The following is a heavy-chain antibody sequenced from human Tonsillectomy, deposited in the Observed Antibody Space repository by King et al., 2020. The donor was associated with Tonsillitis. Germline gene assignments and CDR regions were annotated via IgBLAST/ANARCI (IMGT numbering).Heavy chain of an antibody. D-gene: IGHD7-27*01. CDR2: MYYSGSS. Sequence: QLQELGPGLVKPSETLSLTCTVSGGSIRSYYWSWIRQPPGKGLEWIGYMYYSGSSNYNSSLESRVTISVDTSKNQFSLKLSSVTAADTAVYYCASARKLGRVFDYWGQGTLVTVSS. CDR3: ASARKLGRVFDY. CDR1: GGSIRSYY. V-gene: IGHV4-59*08. J-gene: IGHJ4*02.